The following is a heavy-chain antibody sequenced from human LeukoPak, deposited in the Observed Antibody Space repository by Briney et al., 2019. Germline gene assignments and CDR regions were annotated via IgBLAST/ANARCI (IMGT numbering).Heavy chain of an antibody. CDR3: ARRASGSGGTQAGMDV. CDR1: GGSISSDLRY. Sequence: SETLSLTCTVSGGSISSDLRYWDWIRQPPGKGLEWIGSILYTGSSWVKPSLNSRASISVDTSNNQFSLRLHSVHATDTALYYCARRASGSGGTQAGMDVWGQGTTVTVSS. J-gene: IGHJ6*02. D-gene: IGHD2-15*01. V-gene: IGHV4-39*01. CDR2: ILYTGSS.